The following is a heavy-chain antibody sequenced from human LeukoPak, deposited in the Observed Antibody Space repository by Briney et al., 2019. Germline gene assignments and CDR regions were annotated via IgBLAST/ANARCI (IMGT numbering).Heavy chain of an antibody. V-gene: IGHV3-23*01. J-gene: IGHJ6*03. Sequence: GGSLRLSCAASGFTFSSYAMSWVRQAPGKGLEWVSAISGSGGSTYYADSVKGRFTISRDNSKNTLYLRMNSLRAEDTAVYYCAKGPRYNWNYDESYYYYYMDVWGKGTTVTVSS. D-gene: IGHD1-7*01. CDR3: AKGPRYNWNYDESYYYYYMDV. CDR1: GFTFSSYA. CDR2: ISGSGGST.